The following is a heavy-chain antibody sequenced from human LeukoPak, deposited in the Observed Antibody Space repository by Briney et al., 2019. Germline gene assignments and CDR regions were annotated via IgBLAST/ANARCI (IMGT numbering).Heavy chain of an antibody. D-gene: IGHD6-19*01. Sequence: GGSLRLSCAASGFTFSSYGMHWVRQAPGKGLEWVAVIWYDGSNKYYAASVKGRFTISRDNSKNTLDLQMNSLRAEDTAVYYCARDIGWYRGFDYWGQGTLVTVSS. CDR2: IWYDGSNK. CDR3: ARDIGWYRGFDY. CDR1: GFTFSSYG. J-gene: IGHJ4*02. V-gene: IGHV3-33*01.